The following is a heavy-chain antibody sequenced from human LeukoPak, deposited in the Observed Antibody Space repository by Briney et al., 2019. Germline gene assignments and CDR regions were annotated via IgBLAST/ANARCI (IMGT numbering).Heavy chain of an antibody. V-gene: IGHV1-2*02. CDR2: INPNSGGT. D-gene: IGHD3-10*01. CDR1: GYTFTGYY. J-gene: IGHJ4*02. Sequence: GASVKVSCKASGYTFTGYYMHWVRRAPGQGLEWMGWINPNSGGTNYAQKFQGRVTMTRDTSISTAYMELSRLRSDDTAVYYCVRVRFGELSPYDYWGQGTLVTVSS. CDR3: VRVRFGELSPYDY.